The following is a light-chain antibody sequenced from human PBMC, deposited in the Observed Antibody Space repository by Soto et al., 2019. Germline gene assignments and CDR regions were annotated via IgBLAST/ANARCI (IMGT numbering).Light chain of an antibody. CDR1: QSVSSNY. Sequence: DIVLTQSPGTLSLSPGERATLSCRASQSVSSNYLAWYQQTPGQAPMLLIYGASSVVTGIPERFSGSGSGTDFTLTISRLEPEDFAVYYCQQYVTSPWTFGQGTKVEIK. V-gene: IGKV3-20*01. CDR3: QQYVTSPWT. J-gene: IGKJ1*01. CDR2: GAS.